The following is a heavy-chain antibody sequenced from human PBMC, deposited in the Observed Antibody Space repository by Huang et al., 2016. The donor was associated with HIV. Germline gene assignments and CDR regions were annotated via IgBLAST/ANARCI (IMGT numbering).Heavy chain of an antibody. V-gene: IGHV4-34*01. CDR2: INHSGST. Sequence: QVQLQQWGAGVLKPSETLSLTCAVYGGSFSGYYWRWIRQSPGKGREWIGEINHSGSTNYNPSLKSRVTMSVETSKNQFSRKLSSVTAADTAVYYCASLGFDYWGQGILVTVSS. J-gene: IGHJ4*02. CDR3: ASLGFDY. CDR1: GGSFSGYY.